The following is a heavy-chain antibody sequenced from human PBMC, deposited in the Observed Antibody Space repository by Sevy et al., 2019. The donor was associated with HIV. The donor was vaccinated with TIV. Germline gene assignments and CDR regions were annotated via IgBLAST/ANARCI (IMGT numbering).Heavy chain of an antibody. CDR2: IFASSNT. J-gene: IGHJ2*01. CDR1: GFTVSSNY. Sequence: GGSLRLSCAASGFTVSSNYMGWVRQAPGKGLQWVSGIFASSNTHFADSVKGRFSISRDNSKNTLSLQMNSLSAEDTAVYYCARAVEDYSDSSGWDWYFDLWGRGTLVTVSS. D-gene: IGHD3-22*01. V-gene: IGHV3-66*01. CDR3: ARAVEDYSDSSGWDWYFDL.